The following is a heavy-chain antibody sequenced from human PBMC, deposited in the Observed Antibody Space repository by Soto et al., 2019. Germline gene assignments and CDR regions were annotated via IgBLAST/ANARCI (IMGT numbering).Heavy chain of an antibody. Sequence: QVHLVQSGAEVKKPGASMQVSCKGSGYGFTTYGITWVRQAPGQGLEWMAWISAHNGNTNYAQKLQGRVTVTRDTSTSTAYMELRSLRSDDTAVYYCARGRYGDYWGQGALVTVSS. V-gene: IGHV1-18*01. CDR2: ISAHNGNT. CDR3: ARGRYGDY. J-gene: IGHJ4*02. CDR1: GYGFTTYG. D-gene: IGHD1-1*01.